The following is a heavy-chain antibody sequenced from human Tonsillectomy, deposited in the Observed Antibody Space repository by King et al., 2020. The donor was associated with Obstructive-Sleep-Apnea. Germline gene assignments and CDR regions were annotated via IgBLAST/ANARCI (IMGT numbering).Heavy chain of an antibody. D-gene: IGHD3-22*01. CDR1: GFTFSGYY. CDR2: ISGSGSMK. CDR3: ASSSGYFDY. Sequence: VQLVESGGGLVKPGGSLRLSCAASGFTFSGYYMTWIRQAPGKGLEWGSYISGSGSMKYYAESVKGRFSISRDNAKTSLYLQMNSLRAEDTAVYYCASSSGYFDYWGQGTLVTVSS. J-gene: IGHJ4*02. V-gene: IGHV3-11*01.